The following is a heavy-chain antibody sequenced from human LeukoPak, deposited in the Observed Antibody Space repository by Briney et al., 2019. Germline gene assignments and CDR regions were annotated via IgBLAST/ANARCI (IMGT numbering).Heavy chain of an antibody. CDR3: ARGFAWLEYYFDY. D-gene: IGHD5-24*01. J-gene: IGHJ4*02. CDR1: GYTFTGYY. V-gene: IGHV1-2*02. Sequence: ASVKVSCKASGYTFTGYYIHWVRQAPGQGLEWMGWLKHNNGVTNYQGRVTIARDTSISTAYMELSRLRSDDPAVYHCARGFAWLEYYFDYWGQGTLVTVSS. CDR2: LKHNNGVT.